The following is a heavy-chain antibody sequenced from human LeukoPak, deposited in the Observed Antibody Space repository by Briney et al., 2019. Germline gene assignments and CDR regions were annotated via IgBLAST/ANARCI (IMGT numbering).Heavy chain of an antibody. J-gene: IGHJ5*02. Sequence: SETLSLTCTVSGGSISSYYWSWIRQPAGKGLEWIGRIYSSGSTNYNPPLKSRVTMSVDTSKNQFSLKLSSVTAADTAVYYCARGGFLEWLKGFDPWGQGTLVTVSS. CDR1: GGSISSYY. CDR3: ARGGFLEWLKGFDP. V-gene: IGHV4-4*07. CDR2: IYSSGST. D-gene: IGHD3-3*01.